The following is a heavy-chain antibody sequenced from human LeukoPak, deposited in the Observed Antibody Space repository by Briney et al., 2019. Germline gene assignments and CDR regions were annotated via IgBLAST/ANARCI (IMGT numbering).Heavy chain of an antibody. V-gene: IGHV3-23*01. J-gene: IGHJ4*02. CDR3: AKVYSYGHEAYFDY. CDR1: GFTFSSYA. Sequence: GWFLRLSCAASGFTFSSYAMSWVRQAPGKGLEWVSAISGSGGSTYYADSVKGRFTISRDNSKNTLYLQMNSLRAEDTAVYYCAKVYSYGHEAYFDYWGQGTLVTVSS. CDR2: ISGSGGST. D-gene: IGHD5-18*01.